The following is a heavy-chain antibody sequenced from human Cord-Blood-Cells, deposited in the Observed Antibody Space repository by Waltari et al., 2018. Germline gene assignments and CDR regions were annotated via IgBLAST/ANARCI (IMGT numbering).Heavy chain of an antibody. Sequence: QVQLVQSGAEVKKPGSSVKVSCKASGGTFSSYAISWVRRAPGQGLEWMGGIIPIFGTANYAQKFQGRVTITADESTSTAYMELSSLRSEDTAVYYCARDPRRGSGAYYYYGMDVWDQGTTVTVSS. CDR2: IIPIFGTA. V-gene: IGHV1-69*12. J-gene: IGHJ6*02. D-gene: IGHD3-10*01. CDR1: GGTFSSYA. CDR3: ARDPRRGSGAYYYYGMDV.